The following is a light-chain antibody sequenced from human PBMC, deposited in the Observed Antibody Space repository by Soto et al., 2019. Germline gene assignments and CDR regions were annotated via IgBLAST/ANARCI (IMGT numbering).Light chain of an antibody. V-gene: IGKV1-9*01. CDR1: PGISSY. CDR3: QQLNSYPFT. Sequence: DIQLTQSPSFLSASVGDRVTITCRASPGISSYLAWYQQKPGKVPELLIFSASTLVSGVPSRFSGSGSETVFTLTISSLQPEDSATYYCQQLNSYPFTFGPGTKVTLK. J-gene: IGKJ3*01. CDR2: SAS.